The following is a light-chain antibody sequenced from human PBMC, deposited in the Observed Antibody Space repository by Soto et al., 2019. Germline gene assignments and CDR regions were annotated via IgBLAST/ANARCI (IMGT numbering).Light chain of an antibody. CDR3: SSYTSSSTLV. V-gene: IGLV1-44*01. Sequence: QSVLIQPPSASGTPGQRVTISCSGSGSNIGSNFVNWYQQVPGTAPKLLIYGNHQRLSGVPDRFSGSKSGNTASLTISGLQAEDEADYYCSSYTSSSTLVFGTGTKLTVL. CDR2: GNH. J-gene: IGLJ1*01. CDR1: GSNIGSNF.